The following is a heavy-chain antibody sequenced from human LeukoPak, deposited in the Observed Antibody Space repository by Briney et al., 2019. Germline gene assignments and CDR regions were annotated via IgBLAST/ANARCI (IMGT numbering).Heavy chain of an antibody. Sequence: ASVKVSCKASGYTFTGYYMHWVRQAPGQGLEWMGWINPNSGDTNYARKFQDRVTMTRDTSISTAYIELNLLRSDDTAVYYCARGDYYGPPKVVAAWGQGTLVTVSS. J-gene: IGHJ5*02. D-gene: IGHD3-10*01. CDR2: INPNSGDT. CDR1: GYTFTGYY. V-gene: IGHV1-2*02. CDR3: ARGDYYGPPKVVAA.